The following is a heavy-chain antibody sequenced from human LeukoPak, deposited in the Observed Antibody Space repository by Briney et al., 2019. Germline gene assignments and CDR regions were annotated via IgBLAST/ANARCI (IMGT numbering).Heavy chain of an antibody. Sequence: PGGSLRLSCVGSGFNFEDYALHWVRKIPGKGLEWVTGISWNSGAIGFVESVRGRFTISRDNAKNSVYLQMNSLRPEDTALYYCAKDHPGYCSSTSCSPGHWGQGTLVTVSS. V-gene: IGHV3-9*01. CDR3: AKDHPGYCSSTSCSPGH. CDR1: GFNFEDYA. D-gene: IGHD2-2*01. CDR2: ISWNSGAI. J-gene: IGHJ4*02.